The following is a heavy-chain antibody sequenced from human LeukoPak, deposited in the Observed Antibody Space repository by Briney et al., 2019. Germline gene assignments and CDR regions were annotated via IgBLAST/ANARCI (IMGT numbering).Heavy chain of an antibody. CDR1: GYTFTGYY. CDR2: INPNSGGT. D-gene: IGHD1-7*01. Sequence: GASVKVSCKASGYTFTGYYMHWVRQAPGQGLEWMGWINPNSGGTNYAQKFQGRVTMTRDTSISTAYMELSRLRSDDTAVYYRARDLRGTMELFYYYCYYMDVWGKGTTVTVSS. CDR3: ARDLRGTMELFYYYCYYMDV. J-gene: IGHJ6*03. V-gene: IGHV1-2*02.